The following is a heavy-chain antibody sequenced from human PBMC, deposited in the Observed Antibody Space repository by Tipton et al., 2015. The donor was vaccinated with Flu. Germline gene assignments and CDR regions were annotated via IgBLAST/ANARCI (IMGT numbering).Heavy chain of an antibody. D-gene: IGHD5-12*01. V-gene: IGHV4-34*01. CDR1: GGSFSGYY. J-gene: IGHJ4*02. CDR2: INHSGST. CDR3: ARGSGYANAYLDY. Sequence: GLVKPSETLSLTCAVYGGSFSGYYWTWIRQPPGKGLEWIGEINHSGSTNYNPSLKSRVTISVDTSKNQFSLKVTSLTAADTAVYYCARGSGYANAYLDYWGRGILVTVSS.